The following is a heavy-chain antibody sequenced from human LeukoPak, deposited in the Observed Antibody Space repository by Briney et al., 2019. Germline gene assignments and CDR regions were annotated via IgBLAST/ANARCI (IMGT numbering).Heavy chain of an antibody. V-gene: IGHV3-21*01. CDR3: ASRPYDNSGYYYV. D-gene: IGHD3-22*01. CDR2: ISGSSSYI. Sequence: GGSLRLSCAASGFTFSSYSMNWVRQAPGKGLEWVSSISGSSSYIYYADSVKGRFTISRDNAKNSLFLQMNSLRAEDTAVYYCASRPYDNSGYYYVWGQGTLVTVSS. J-gene: IGHJ4*02. CDR1: GFTFSSYS.